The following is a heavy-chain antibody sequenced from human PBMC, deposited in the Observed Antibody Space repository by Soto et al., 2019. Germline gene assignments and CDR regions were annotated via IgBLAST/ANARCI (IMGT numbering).Heavy chain of an antibody. D-gene: IGHD3-16*01. CDR1: GGSISDYQ. CDR2: IYYSGRT. V-gene: IGHV4-59*01. Sequence: QVQLQESGPGLVKPSETLSLTCSISGGSISDYQWNWIRQPPGKGLEWIGYIYYSGRTNYNPSLKSRLTISLDSSTRQFSLRLRSVTAADTAVYYCERMRGLGKISPYLDYWGQGALVTVSS. J-gene: IGHJ4*02. CDR3: ERMRGLGKISPYLDY.